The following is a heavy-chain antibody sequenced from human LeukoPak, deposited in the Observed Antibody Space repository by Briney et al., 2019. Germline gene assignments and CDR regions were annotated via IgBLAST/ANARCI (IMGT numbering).Heavy chain of an antibody. V-gene: IGHV3-21*01. Sequence: PGRSLRLSCAASGFTFSSYSMNWVRQAPGKGLEWVSSISSSSSYIYYADSVKGRFTISRDNAKNSLYLQMNSLRAEDTAVYYCARDAATVRYYYGMDVWGQGTTVTVSS. CDR3: ARDAATVRYYYGMDV. D-gene: IGHD6-13*01. CDR2: ISSSSSYI. CDR1: GFTFSSYS. J-gene: IGHJ6*02.